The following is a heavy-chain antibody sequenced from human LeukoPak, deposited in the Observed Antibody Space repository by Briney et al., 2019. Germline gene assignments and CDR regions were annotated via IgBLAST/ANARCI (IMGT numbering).Heavy chain of an antibody. CDR3: ARSVAIGLDY. D-gene: IGHD2-2*02. CDR1: GVPVSRYY. Sequence: SETLSLTCTVSGVPVSRYYWSWIRQPPGRGLEWIGYSSYSGSTNYNPSLKSRVTVSLDTSKNQFSLRLTSVTAADAAVYYCARSVAIGLDYWGQGTLLAVSS. CDR2: SSYSGST. J-gene: IGHJ4*02. V-gene: IGHV4-59*02.